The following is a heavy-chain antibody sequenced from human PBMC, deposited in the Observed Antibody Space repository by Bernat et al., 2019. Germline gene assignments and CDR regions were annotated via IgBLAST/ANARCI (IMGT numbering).Heavy chain of an antibody. V-gene: IGHV1-69*04. Sequence: QVQLVQSGAEVKKPGASVKVSCKASGYTFTSYGISWVRQAPGQGLEWMGRIIPILGIANYAQKFQGRVTITADKSTSTAYMELSSLRSEDTAVYYCASEQLPGYFDYWGQGTLVTVSS. D-gene: IGHD6-6*01. CDR1: GYTFTSYG. J-gene: IGHJ4*02. CDR3: ASEQLPGYFDY. CDR2: IIPILGIA.